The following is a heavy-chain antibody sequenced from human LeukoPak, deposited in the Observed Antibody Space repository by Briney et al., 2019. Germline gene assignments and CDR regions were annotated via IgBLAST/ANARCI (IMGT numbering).Heavy chain of an antibody. CDR2: IDPSDSYT. J-gene: IGHJ4*02. CDR3: ARRLGYCSGGSCYDRFDY. V-gene: IGHV5-10-1*01. CDR1: GYSFTSYW. Sequence: GESLKISCKGSGYSFTSYWINWVRQMPGKGLEWMGRIDPSDSYTNYSPSFQGHVTISADKSISTAFLHWTSLKASDTAMYYCARRLGYCSGGSCYDRFDYWGQGTLVTVSS. D-gene: IGHD2-15*01.